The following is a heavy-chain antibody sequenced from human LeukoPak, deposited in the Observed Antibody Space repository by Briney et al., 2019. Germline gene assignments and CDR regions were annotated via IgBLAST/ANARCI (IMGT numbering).Heavy chain of an antibody. Sequence: GGSLRLSCAASGFTFSSYGMHWVRQAPGKGLEWVAVISYDGSNKYYADSVKGRFTISRDNSKNTLYLQMTSLRAEDTAVYYCAKGSGSFDYWGQGTLVTVSS. CDR3: AKGSGSFDY. D-gene: IGHD1-26*01. J-gene: IGHJ4*02. V-gene: IGHV3-30*18. CDR2: ISYDGSNK. CDR1: GFTFSSYG.